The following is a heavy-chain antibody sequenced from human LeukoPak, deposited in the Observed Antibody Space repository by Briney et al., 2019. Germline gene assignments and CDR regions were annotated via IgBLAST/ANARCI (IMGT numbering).Heavy chain of an antibody. CDR1: GFTFSDYY. V-gene: IGHV3-11*01. J-gene: IGHJ4*02. Sequence: GGSLRLSCAASGFTFSDYYMSWIRQAPGKGLEWVSYISSSGSNIYYADSVKGRFTISRDNAKNSLYLQMNSLKAEDTAVYYCVRVPITMIAVHYYFDFWGQGTLVTVSS. CDR3: VRVPITMIAVHYYFDF. D-gene: IGHD3-22*01. CDR2: ISSSGSNI.